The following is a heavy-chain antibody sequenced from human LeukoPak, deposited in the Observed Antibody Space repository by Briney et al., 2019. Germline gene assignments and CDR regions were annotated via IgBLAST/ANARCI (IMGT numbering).Heavy chain of an antibody. CDR3: ARVVMTTVTTIDY. CDR2: IYYSGST. V-gene: IGHV4-39*01. Sequence: PSETLSLTCTVSGGSISSSSYYWGWIRQPPGKGREWIGSIYYSGSTYYNPSLKSRVTISVDTSKNQFSLKLSSVTAADTAVYYCARVVMTTVTTIDYWGQGTLVTVSS. D-gene: IGHD4-17*01. J-gene: IGHJ4*02. CDR1: GGSISSSSYY.